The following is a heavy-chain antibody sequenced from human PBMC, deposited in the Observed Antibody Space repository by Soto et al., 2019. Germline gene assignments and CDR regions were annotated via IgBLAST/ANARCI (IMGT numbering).Heavy chain of an antibody. CDR3: ARVRLGYSYGYVTTYYYSGMAV. CDR1: GGSFSGYY. CDR2: INHSGST. V-gene: IGHV4-34*01. J-gene: IGHJ6*02. D-gene: IGHD5-18*01. Sequence: SETLSLTCAVYGGSFSGYYWSWIRQPPGKGLEWIGEINHSGSTNYNPSLKSRVTISVDTSKNQFSLKLSSVTAADTAVYYCARVRLGYSYGYVTTYYYSGMAVWGQGTTVPVSS.